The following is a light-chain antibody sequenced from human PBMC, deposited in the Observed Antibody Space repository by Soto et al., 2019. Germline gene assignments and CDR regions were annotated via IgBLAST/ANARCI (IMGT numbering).Light chain of an antibody. V-gene: IGKV3-20*01. CDR1: QSISRY. Sequence: IVLTQSPGTLSLSPGERTTLSFMASQSISRYLAWYQQKPGQGPRLLIYGASSRATGTPDRFSGSGSGTDFTLTISRLEPEDFALYYCQQYVTSAITFGQGTRLEI. CDR3: QQYVTSAIT. CDR2: GAS. J-gene: IGKJ5*01.